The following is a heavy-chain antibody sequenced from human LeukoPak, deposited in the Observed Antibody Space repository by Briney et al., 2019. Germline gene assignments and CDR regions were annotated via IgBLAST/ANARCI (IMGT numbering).Heavy chain of an antibody. D-gene: IGHD6-13*01. CDR3: ARDPPGYSSSWD. CDR2: IYYSGST. V-gene: IGHV4-30-4*08. Sequence: SETLSLTCTVSGGSISSGDYYWSWIRQPPGKGLEWIGYIYYSGSTYYNPSLKGRVTISVDTSKNQFSLKLSSVTAADTAVYYCARDPPGYSSSWDWGQGTLVTVSS. CDR1: GGSISSGDYY. J-gene: IGHJ4*02.